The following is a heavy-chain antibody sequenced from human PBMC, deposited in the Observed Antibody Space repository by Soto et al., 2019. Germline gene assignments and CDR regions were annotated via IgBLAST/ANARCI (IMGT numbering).Heavy chain of an antibody. CDR2: IYYRXSP. CDR1: CGSITGYC. CDR3: ARGSGQNDAFDI. Sequence: XXTLSLTSTVACGSITGYCWRWLRQPRGEGLEWIGXIYYRXSPNYNNSLKXXVTLSVDXXKNQFSLKMSSVTVSDTALYYCARGSGQNDAFDIWGQGSMVNV. D-gene: IGHD2-15*01. J-gene: IGHJ3*02. V-gene: IGHV4-59*01.